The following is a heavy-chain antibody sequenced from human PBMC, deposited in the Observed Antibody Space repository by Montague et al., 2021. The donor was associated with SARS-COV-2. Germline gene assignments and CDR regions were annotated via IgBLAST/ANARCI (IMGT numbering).Heavy chain of an antibody. Sequence: PALVKPTQTLTLTCTFSGFSLSTSGMCVSWIRQPPGEALEWLARIDWDDDKYYSTSLKTRLTISKDTSKNQVVLTMTNMDPVDTATYYCARILVAAAGSPFDPWGHGTLVTVSS. CDR2: IDWDDDK. CDR3: ARILVAAAGSPFDP. J-gene: IGHJ5*02. D-gene: IGHD6-13*01. V-gene: IGHV2-70*11. CDR1: GFSLSTSGMC.